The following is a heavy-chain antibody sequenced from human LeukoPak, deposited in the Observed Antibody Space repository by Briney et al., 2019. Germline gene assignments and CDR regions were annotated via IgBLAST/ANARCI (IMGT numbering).Heavy chain of an antibody. D-gene: IGHD2-2*01. CDR3: AKDLGGSATTV. CDR1: GFTFEDHV. CDR2: ISWSGDRM. V-gene: IGHV3-9*01. J-gene: IGHJ4*02. Sequence: GRSLRLSCAASGFTFEDHVMHWVRQAPGKGLEWVSSISWSGDRMGYADAVKGRFTISRDNAKNSLFLQMNSLRVEDTALYYCAKDLGGSATTVWGPGTLVTVSS.